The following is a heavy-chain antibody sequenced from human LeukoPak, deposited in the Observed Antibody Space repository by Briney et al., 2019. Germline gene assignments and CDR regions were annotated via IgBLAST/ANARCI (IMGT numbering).Heavy chain of an antibody. CDR2: IYHSGST. CDR3: ARDRSGYTFDY. V-gene: IGHV4-4*02. J-gene: IGHJ4*02. D-gene: IGHD3-22*01. Sequence: SETLSLTCTVSGGSISSSNWWSWARQPPGKGLEWIGEIYHSGSTNYNPSLKSRVTISVDKSKNQFSLKLSSVTAADTAVYYCARDRSGYTFDYWGQGTLVTVSS. CDR1: GGSISSSNW.